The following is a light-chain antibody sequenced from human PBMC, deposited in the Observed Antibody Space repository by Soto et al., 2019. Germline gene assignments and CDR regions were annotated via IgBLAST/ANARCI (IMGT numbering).Light chain of an antibody. Sequence: QSALTQPPSASGSPGQSVAISCTGTTSDIGGYNYVSWYQQYPGKAPKLMIYEVNKRPSGVPDRFSGSMSGNTASLTVSGLQAEDEADYYCSSHGGNSPYVFGTGTKLTVL. CDR2: EVN. J-gene: IGLJ1*01. V-gene: IGLV2-8*01. CDR3: SSHGGNSPYV. CDR1: TSDIGGYNY.